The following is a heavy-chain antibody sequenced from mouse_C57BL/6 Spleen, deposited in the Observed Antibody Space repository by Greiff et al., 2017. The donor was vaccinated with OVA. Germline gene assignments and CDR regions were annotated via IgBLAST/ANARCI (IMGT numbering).Heavy chain of an antibody. CDR2: IYPGNGDT. J-gene: IGHJ2*01. CDR1: GYTFTSYN. D-gene: IGHD1-1*01. V-gene: IGHV1-12*01. CDR3: ARPFYYYGSSPDY. Sequence: QVQLKESGAELVRPGASVKMSCKASGYTFTSYNMHWVKQTPRQGLEWIGAIYPGNGDTSYNPKFKGKATLTVDKSSSTAYMQLSSLTSEDSTVYCGARPFYYYGSSPDYWGQGTTLTVSS.